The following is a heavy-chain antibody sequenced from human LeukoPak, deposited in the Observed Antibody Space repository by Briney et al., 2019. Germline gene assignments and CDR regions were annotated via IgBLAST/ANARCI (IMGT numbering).Heavy chain of an antibody. Sequence: KTGGSLRLSCAASGXTFSDYYMSWIRQAPGKGLEWVSCISSSSSYTNYADSVKGRATISRDNAKNSLYLQMTSLRAKDTAVYYCTRRFWYAFDICGQGTMVTVSS. J-gene: IGHJ3*02. CDR2: ISSSSSYT. CDR3: TRRFWYAFDI. D-gene: IGHD3-3*01. V-gene: IGHV3-11*03. CDR1: GXTFSDYY.